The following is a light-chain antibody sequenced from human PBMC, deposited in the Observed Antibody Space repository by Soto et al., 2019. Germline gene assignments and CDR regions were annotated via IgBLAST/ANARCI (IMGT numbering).Light chain of an antibody. Sequence: DIQLTQSPSFLSASVGDRVTITCRASQDISAYLAWYQQRPGKAPKLLIYAASTLQSGVPSRFSGSGSGTEFTLTISSLQPEDCATYSCQQLNSYPLTVGGGTKVEIK. V-gene: IGKV1-9*01. CDR1: QDISAY. CDR3: QQLNSYPLT. CDR2: AAS. J-gene: IGKJ4*01.